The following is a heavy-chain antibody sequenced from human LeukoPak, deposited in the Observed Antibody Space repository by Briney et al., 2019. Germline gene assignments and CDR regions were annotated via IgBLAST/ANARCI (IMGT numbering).Heavy chain of an antibody. Sequence: PSETLSLTCAVSGYSISSGYYWGWIRQPPGKGLEWIGSIYHSGSTYYNPSLKCRVTISVDTSKNQFSLKLSSVTAADTAVYYCARQGSSFSDFDYWGQGTLVTVSS. D-gene: IGHD2-15*01. CDR2: IYHSGST. CDR1: GYSISSGYY. J-gene: IGHJ4*02. CDR3: ARQGSSFSDFDY. V-gene: IGHV4-38-2*01.